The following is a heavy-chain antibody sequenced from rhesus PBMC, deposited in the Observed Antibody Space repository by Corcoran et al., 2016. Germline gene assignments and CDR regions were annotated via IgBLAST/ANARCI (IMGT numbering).Heavy chain of an antibody. Sequence: QVQLQESGPGLVKPSETLSLTCAVSGGSISDYYYWNWIRQPPGKGLEWIGNIYGHSASTYYNPSLKSRVTISKDTSKNQFFLKVSSVTAADTAVYYCARERSWNNAVDSWGQGVLVTVSS. J-gene: IGHJ4*01. CDR1: GGSISDYYY. CDR3: ARERSWNNAVDS. D-gene: IGHD1-20*01. CDR2: IYGHSAST. V-gene: IGHV4S9*01.